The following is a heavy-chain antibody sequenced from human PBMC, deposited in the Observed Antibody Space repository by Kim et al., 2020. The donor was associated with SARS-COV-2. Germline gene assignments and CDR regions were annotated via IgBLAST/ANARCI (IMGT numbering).Heavy chain of an antibody. CDR2: ISSSSSYI. J-gene: IGHJ6*03. V-gene: IGHV3-21*01. CDR1: GFTFSSYS. Sequence: GGSLRLSCAASGFTFSSYSMNWVRQAPGKGLEWVSSISSSSSYIYYADSVKGRFTISRDNAKNSLYLQMNSLRAEDTAVYYCARGTPWYQLLPPYYMDVWGKGTTVTVSS. D-gene: IGHD2-2*01. CDR3: ARGTPWYQLLPPYYMDV.